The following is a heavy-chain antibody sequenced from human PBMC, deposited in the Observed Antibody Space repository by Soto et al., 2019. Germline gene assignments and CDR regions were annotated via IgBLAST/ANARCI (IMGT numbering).Heavy chain of an antibody. D-gene: IGHD1-26*01. J-gene: IGHJ6*02. Sequence: QVQLVESGGGVVQPGTSLRLSCAASGFTFKTHAMHWVRQAPGKGLEWMAVIAYDGNEKFYADSVKGRFTISRDNSKNALYLKINNLRNEDTAVYYCGKDVGDYVPYYYGVDVWGQGTTVTVSS. CDR3: GKDVGDYVPYYYGVDV. V-gene: IGHV3-30*18. CDR2: IAYDGNEK. CDR1: GFTFKTHA.